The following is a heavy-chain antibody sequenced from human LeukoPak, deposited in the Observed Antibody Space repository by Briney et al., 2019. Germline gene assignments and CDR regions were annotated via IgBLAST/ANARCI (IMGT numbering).Heavy chain of an antibody. D-gene: IGHD6-19*01. CDR3: ARHVGIAVAGPFRYYYYYYMDV. J-gene: IGHJ6*03. CDR1: GGSISSYY. Sequence: SETLSLTCTVSGGSISSYYWSWIRQPPGKGLEWIGYIYYSGSTNYNPSLKSRVTISEDTSKNQFSLKLSSVTAADTAVYYCARHVGIAVAGPFRYYYYYYMDVWGKGTTVTISS. CDR2: IYYSGST. V-gene: IGHV4-59*08.